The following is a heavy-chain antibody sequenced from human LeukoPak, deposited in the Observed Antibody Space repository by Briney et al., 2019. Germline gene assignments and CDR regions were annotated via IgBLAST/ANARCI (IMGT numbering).Heavy chain of an antibody. CDR1: GGSISSYY. Sequence: PSETLSLTCTVSGGSISSYYWSWIRQPPGKGLEWIGYIYYSGSTNYNPSLKSRVTISVDTSKNQFSLKLSSVTAADTAVYYCARAGYSSGWYKGVFDPWGQGTLVTVSS. D-gene: IGHD6-19*01. CDR3: ARAGYSSGWYKGVFDP. CDR2: IYYSGST. J-gene: IGHJ5*02. V-gene: IGHV4-59*08.